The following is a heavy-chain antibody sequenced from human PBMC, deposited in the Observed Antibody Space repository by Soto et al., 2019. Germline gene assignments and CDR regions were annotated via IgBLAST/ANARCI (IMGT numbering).Heavy chain of an antibody. CDR1: GFTFSSYA. CDR2: ISGSGGST. Sequence: LRLSCAASGFTFSSYAMSWVRQAPGKGLEWVSAISGSGGSTYYADSVKGRFTISRDNSKNTLYLQMNSLRAEGTAVYYCAKDPSYHHPDYYYGMDVWGQGTTVTVSS. CDR3: AKDPSYHHPDYYYGMDV. D-gene: IGHD3-10*01. J-gene: IGHJ6*02. V-gene: IGHV3-23*01.